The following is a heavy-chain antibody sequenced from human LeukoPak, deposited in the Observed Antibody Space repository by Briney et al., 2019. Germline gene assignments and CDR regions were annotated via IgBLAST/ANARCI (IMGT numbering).Heavy chain of an antibody. Sequence: PGGSLRLSCAASGFTFRSYAMSWVRQAPGKGLEWVSVISGSGDSTYYADSVKGRFTISRDNSKNTLYLQMNSLKTEDTAVYYCTTDIGYCSSTSCPYYYYYMDVWGKGTTVTVSS. CDR3: TTDIGYCSSTSCPYYYYYMDV. CDR2: ISGSGDST. J-gene: IGHJ6*03. V-gene: IGHV3-23*01. CDR1: GFTFRSYA. D-gene: IGHD2-2*01.